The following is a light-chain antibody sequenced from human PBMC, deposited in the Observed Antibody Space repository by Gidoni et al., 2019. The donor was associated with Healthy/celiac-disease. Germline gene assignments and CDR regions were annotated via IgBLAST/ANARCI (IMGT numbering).Light chain of an antibody. CDR1: QSVSSSY. J-gene: IGKJ3*01. V-gene: IGKV3-20*01. CDR2: GES. Sequence: EIVFTQSPGTLSLSPGERATLSCRASQSVSSSYLAWYQQKPSQAPRLLIYGESSRATGIPDRFSGSGCGTDFNLTISRLEPEDLAVYYCQQYGSSPLFTFGPGTKVDIK. CDR3: QQYGSSPLFT.